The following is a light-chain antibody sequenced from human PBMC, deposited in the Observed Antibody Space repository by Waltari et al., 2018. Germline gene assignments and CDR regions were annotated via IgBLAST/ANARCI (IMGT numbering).Light chain of an antibody. J-gene: IGKJ5*01. V-gene: IGKV1-33*01. Sequence: IQLTQSPSSLSASVGDRVTITCQASQDISNYLSWYQQKSGKAPKLLIYGASNLELGVPSRFSGSGSGTVFTITITSLQPEDTGMYYCQLYNYPLSITFGQGTRLEI. CDR1: QDISNY. CDR2: GAS. CDR3: QLYNYPLSIT.